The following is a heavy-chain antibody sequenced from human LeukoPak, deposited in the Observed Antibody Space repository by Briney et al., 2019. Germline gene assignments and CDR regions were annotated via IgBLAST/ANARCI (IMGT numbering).Heavy chain of an antibody. D-gene: IGHD3-10*01. J-gene: IGHJ4*02. V-gene: IGHV4-59*01. CDR2: IYYSGST. Sequence: SETLSLTCAVYGGSFSGYYWSWIRQPPGKGLEWIGYIYYSGSTNYNPSLKSRVTISVDTSKNQFSLKLSSVTAADTAVYYCARVGYYYGSGSYSHFDYWGQGTLVTVSS. CDR3: ARVGYYYGSGSYSHFDY. CDR1: GGSFSGYY.